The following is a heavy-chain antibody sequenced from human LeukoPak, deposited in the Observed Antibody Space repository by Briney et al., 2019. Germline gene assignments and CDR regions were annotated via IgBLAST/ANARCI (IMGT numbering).Heavy chain of an antibody. CDR2: IQYSGST. CDR1: GDSVSGISFY. J-gene: IGHJ4*02. Sequence: SETLSLTCTVSGDSVSGISFYWSWIRQPPGKGLQYIGYIQYSGSTNYNPSLKSRVTISVDTSKNQFSLKLSSVTAADTAVYYCARMITADYWGQGTLVTVSS. CDR3: ARMITADY. D-gene: IGHD3-16*01. V-gene: IGHV4-61*01.